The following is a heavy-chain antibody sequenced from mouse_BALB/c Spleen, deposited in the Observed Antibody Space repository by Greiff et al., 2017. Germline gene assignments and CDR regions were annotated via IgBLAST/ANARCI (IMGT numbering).Heavy chain of an antibody. J-gene: IGHJ2*01. CDR3: TRDEDGLDY. CDR1: GFTFSSYT. V-gene: IGHV5-6-4*01. Sequence: DVMLVESGGGLVKPGGSLKLSCAASGFTFSSYTMSWVRQTPEKRLEWVATISSGGSYTYYPDSVKGRFTISRDNAKNTLYLQMSSLKSEDTAMYYCTRDEDGLDYWGQGTTLTVSS. CDR2: ISSGGSYT. D-gene: IGHD2-3*01.